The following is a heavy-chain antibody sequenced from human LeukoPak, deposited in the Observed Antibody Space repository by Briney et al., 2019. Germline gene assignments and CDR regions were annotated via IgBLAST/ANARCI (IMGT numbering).Heavy chain of an antibody. CDR2: INSDGSST. V-gene: IGHV3-74*01. Sequence: GGSLRLSCAASGFTFSSYWMHWVRQAPGKGLVWVSHINSDGSSTSYADSVKGRFTISRDNAKNTLFLQMNSLRAEDTAVYYCARTQKRGPYYFDCWGQGTLVTVSS. CDR3: ARTQKRGPYYFDC. J-gene: IGHJ4*02. D-gene: IGHD5-24*01. CDR1: GFTFSSYW.